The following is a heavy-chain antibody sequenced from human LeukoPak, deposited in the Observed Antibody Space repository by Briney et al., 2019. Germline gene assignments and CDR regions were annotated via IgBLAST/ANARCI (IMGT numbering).Heavy chain of an antibody. CDR1: AFTPDDYS. CDR3: ANTTSGYASSFAC. Sequence: GRSLRPSSAPSAFTPDDYSTHWDRQAPGQCLEWVSGMRRNGNSIDYADSVKGRFTISRDNANNSLYLQKNSLRAEDSPLYFCANTTSGYASSFACWGQGTLVTVSS. J-gene: IGHJ4*02. D-gene: IGHD2-2*01. CDR2: MRRNGNSI. V-gene: IGHV3-9*02.